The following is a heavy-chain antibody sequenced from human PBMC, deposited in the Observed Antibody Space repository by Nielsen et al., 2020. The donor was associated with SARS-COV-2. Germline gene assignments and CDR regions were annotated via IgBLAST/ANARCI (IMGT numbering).Heavy chain of an antibody. D-gene: IGHD3-10*01. CDR2: IKQDGSEK. CDR3: ARDGRGYYGSGSPQYNWFDP. J-gene: IGHJ5*02. Sequence: WIRQPPGKGLEWVANIKQDGSEKYYVDSVKGRFTISRDNAKNSLYLQMNSLRAEDTAVYYCARDGRGYYGSGSPQYNWFDPWGQGTLVTVSS. V-gene: IGHV3-7*01.